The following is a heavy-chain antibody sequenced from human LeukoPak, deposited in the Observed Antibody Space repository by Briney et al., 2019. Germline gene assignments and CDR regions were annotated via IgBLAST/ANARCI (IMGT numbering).Heavy chain of an antibody. CDR2: IIPIFGTA. V-gene: IGHV1-69*13. CDR1: GGTFSSYA. Sequence: SVKVSCKASGGTFSSYAISWVRQAPGQGLEWMGGIIPIFGTANYARKFQGRVTITADESTSTAYMELSSLRSEDTAVYYCARGQIAVARITKAGAFDIWGQGTMVTVSS. CDR3: ARGQIAVARITKAGAFDI. J-gene: IGHJ3*02. D-gene: IGHD6-19*01.